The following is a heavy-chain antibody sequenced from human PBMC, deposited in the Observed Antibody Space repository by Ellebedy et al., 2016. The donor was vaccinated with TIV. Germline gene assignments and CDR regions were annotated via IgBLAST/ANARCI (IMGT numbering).Heavy chain of an antibody. V-gene: IGHV3-13*01. Sequence: PGGSLRLSCAASGFTFSNYDMHCVRHAAGKGMKWVSAIGTAVDTYYPGSVKGRFTISRENAKNSLYLQMNSLSAGDTAVYYCARGGANSYDTPEFHDWGQGTLVTVSS. CDR1: GFTFSNYD. J-gene: IGHJ4*02. D-gene: IGHD5-18*01. CDR2: IGTAVDT. CDR3: ARGGANSYDTPEFHD.